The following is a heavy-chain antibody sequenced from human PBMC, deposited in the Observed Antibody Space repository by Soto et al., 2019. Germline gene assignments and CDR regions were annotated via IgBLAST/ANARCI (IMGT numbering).Heavy chain of an antibody. J-gene: IGHJ4*02. CDR1: GGSISSGGYY. V-gene: IGHV4-31*03. D-gene: IGHD4-17*01. Sequence: QVQLQESGPGLVKPSQTLSLTCTVSGGSISSGGYYWSWIRQHPGKGLEWIGYIYYSGSTYYNPSLKSRVTITVDTCKHQCSLKLSSVTAADTAVYYCAREGDYGDYAPAYWGQGSLVTVSS. CDR2: IYYSGST. CDR3: AREGDYGDYAPAY.